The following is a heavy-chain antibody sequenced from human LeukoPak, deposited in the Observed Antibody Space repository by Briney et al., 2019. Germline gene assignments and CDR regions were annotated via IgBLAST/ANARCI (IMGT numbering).Heavy chain of an antibody. CDR3: VRDGPGDFPVDC. J-gene: IGHJ4*02. CDR1: GFTFSSYW. D-gene: IGHD2/OR15-2a*01. V-gene: IGHV3-74*01. CDR2: INSDGSNT. Sequence: GGSLRLSCAASGFTFSSYWMHWVRQAPGKGLVWVSRINSDGSNTRCADSVKGRFTISRDNAKNTLYLQMNSLRAEDTAVYYCVRDGPGDFPVDCWGQGTLVTVSS.